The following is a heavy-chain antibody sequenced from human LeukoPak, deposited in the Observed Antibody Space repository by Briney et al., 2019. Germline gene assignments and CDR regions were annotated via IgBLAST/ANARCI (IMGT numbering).Heavy chain of an antibody. V-gene: IGHV4-59*01. D-gene: IGHD6-13*01. Sequence: PSETLSLTCTVSGGSISSYYWSWIRQPPGKGLEWIGYIYYSGSTNYNPSLKSRVTISVDTSKNQFSLKLSSVTAADTAVYYCARLVTAAGTRWFDPWGQGTLVTVSS. CDR3: ARLVTAAGTRWFDP. CDR2: IYYSGST. CDR1: GGSISSYY. J-gene: IGHJ5*02.